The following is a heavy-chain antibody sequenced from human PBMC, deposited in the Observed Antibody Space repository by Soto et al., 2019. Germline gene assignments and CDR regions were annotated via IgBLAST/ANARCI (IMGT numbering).Heavy chain of an antibody. CDR3: AKDGTWIHAWLWG. CDR2: ISASGGST. J-gene: IGHJ4*02. V-gene: IGHV3-23*01. D-gene: IGHD5-18*01. CDR1: GFTFSSYA. Sequence: GGSLRLSCAASGFTFSSYAMSWVRQAPGKGLEWVSVISASGGSTFYADSVKGRFTISRDNSKNTLYLQMNSLRAEDTAVYYCAKDGTWIHAWLWGWGQGTLVTVSS.